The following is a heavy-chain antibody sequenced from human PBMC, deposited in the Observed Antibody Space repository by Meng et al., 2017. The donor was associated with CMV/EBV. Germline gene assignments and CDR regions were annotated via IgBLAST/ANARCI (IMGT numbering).Heavy chain of an antibody. J-gene: IGHJ4*02. CDR3: ARGYYDSSGYDY. CDR1: GFNFSVYG. D-gene: IGHD3-22*01. CDR2: IWYDGSNK. V-gene: IGHV3-33*01. Sequence: SASGFNFSVYGMHWVRQAPGKGLEWVAVIWYDGSNKYYADSVKGRFTISRDNSKNTLYLQMNSLRAEDTAVYYCARGYYDSSGYDYWGQGTLVTVSS.